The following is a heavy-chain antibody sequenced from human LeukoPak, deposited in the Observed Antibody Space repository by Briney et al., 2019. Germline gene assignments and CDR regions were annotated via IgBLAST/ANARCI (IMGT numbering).Heavy chain of an antibody. D-gene: IGHD3-9*01. V-gene: IGHV4-61*10. CDR1: GGSMSRGSDC. CDR2: IYTSGST. J-gene: IGHJ5*02. CDR3: ARALFKSRYFDSPWCDP. Sequence: NPSETLSLTCTVSGGSMSRGSDCCSWIRRPAGKGLQWIGDIYTSGSTNYNPSLKSRVTISVDTSKNQFSLKLISVTAADTAVYYCARALFKSRYFDSPWCDPWGQGTLVTVSS.